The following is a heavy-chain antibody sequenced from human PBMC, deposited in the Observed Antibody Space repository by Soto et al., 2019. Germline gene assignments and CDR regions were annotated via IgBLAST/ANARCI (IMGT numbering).Heavy chain of an antibody. V-gene: IGHV4-30-2*01. CDR1: GGSISSGGYS. Sequence: QLQLQESGSGLVKPSQTLSLTCAVSGGSISSGGYSWSWIRQPPGKGLEWIGYIYHSGSTYYNPSPKSRVTISVARSKNQVSLKLSSVPAADTAVYYCARGGGVYYYYYGMDVWGQGTTVTVSS. CDR2: IYHSGST. CDR3: ARGGGVYYYYYGMDV. D-gene: IGHD2-8*02. J-gene: IGHJ6*02.